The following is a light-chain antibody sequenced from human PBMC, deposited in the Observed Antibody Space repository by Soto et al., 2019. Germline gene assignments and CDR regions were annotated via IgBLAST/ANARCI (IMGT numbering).Light chain of an antibody. Sequence: EIVMTQSPATLSLSPGERATLSCRASQSVSSNLAWYQQKPGQAPRLLIYGASTRATGIPARFSGSGSGTEFTLTISSLQSEDFAAYFCQQYNSYPWTFGEGTKVDIK. V-gene: IGKV3D-15*01. J-gene: IGKJ1*01. CDR2: GAS. CDR1: QSVSSN. CDR3: QQYNSYPWT.